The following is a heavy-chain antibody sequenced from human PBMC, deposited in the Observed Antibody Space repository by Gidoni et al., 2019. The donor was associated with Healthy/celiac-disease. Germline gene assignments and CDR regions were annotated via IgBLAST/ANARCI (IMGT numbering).Heavy chain of an antibody. CDR2: IKQDGSEK. D-gene: IGHD6-13*01. J-gene: IGHJ6*02. V-gene: IGHV3-7*01. Sequence: EVQLVESGGGLVQPGGSLRLACAASGFTFSSYWMSWVRQAPGKGLEWVANIKQDGSEKYYVDSVKGRFTISRDNAKNSLYLQMNSLRAEDTAVYYCARDGQYVGQQLVPYYYYGMDVWGQGTTVTVSS. CDR1: GFTFSSYW. CDR3: ARDGQYVGQQLVPYYYYGMDV.